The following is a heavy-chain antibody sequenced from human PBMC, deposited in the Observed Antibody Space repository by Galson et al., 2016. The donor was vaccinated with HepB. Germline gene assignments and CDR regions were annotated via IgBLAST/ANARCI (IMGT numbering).Heavy chain of an antibody. Sequence: SLRLSCAASGFTFSDYYMSWIRQAPGKGLEWISYISHSSSYIIYADSVKGRFTISRDDAKNSIYLQMNSLRAEETALYYCAREGGGAYSNTIDSWGQGTLVTVSS. CDR2: ISHSSSYI. CDR1: GFTFSDYY. D-gene: IGHD3-16*01. CDR3: AREGGGAYSNTIDS. V-gene: IGHV3-11*06. J-gene: IGHJ4*02.